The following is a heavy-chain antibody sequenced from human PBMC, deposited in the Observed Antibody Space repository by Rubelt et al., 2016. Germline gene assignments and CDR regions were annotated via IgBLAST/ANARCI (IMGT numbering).Heavy chain of an antibody. CDR2: IHPSGST. D-gene: IGHD3-10*01. V-gene: IGHV4-34*01. J-gene: IGHJ4*02. Sequence: QVQLQQWGAGLLKPSETLSLTCAVYGGSFSGYYWTWIRQPPGKGLEWIGEIHPSGSTHYNPSLKSRVTLSADTSKNQVSLNLNSVTAADTAVYYCARGLDSTKTGADWGQGTLVTVSS. CDR3: ARGLDSTKTGAD. CDR1: GGSFSGYY.